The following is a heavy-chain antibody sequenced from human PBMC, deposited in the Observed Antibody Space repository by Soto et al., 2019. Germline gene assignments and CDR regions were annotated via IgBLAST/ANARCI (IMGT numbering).Heavy chain of an antibody. D-gene: IGHD3-16*01. CDR1: GFTFSSYG. CDR2: IWYDGSNK. V-gene: IGHV3-33*01. J-gene: IGHJ4*02. Sequence: GESLKISCAASGFTFSSYGMHWVRQAPGKGLEWVAVIWYDGSNKYYADSVKGRFTISRDNSKNTLYLQMNSLRAEDTAVYYCARRGEYFDYWGQGTLVTVSS. CDR3: ARRGEYFDY.